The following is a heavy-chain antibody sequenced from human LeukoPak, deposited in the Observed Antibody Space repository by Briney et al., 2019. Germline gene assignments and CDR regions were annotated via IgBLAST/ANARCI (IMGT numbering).Heavy chain of an antibody. J-gene: IGHJ4*02. CDR3: ARTRIAPSDY. CDR1: GYTFTDYS. V-gene: IGHV1-18*01. CDR2: ISGYNGNT. Sequence: SVKVSCKASGYTFTDYSIGWVRQAPGQGLEWMGWISGYNGNTNYAQKLQGRVTMTTDTSTSTAYMELRSLRSDDTAVYYCARTRIAPSDYWGQGTLVTVSS. D-gene: IGHD6-13*01.